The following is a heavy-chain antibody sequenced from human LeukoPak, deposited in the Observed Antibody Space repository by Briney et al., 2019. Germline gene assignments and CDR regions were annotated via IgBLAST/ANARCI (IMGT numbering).Heavy chain of an antibody. V-gene: IGHV1-2*02. J-gene: IGHJ1*01. Sequence: ASVKVSCKASGYTFTGYYLHWVRQAPGQGSEWMGWIHPNSGDTNYAQKFQGRVTMTRDTSISTAYMELSSLRSDDTAVYYCARLAAVPGWGQGTLVTVSS. CDR3: ARLAAVPG. CDR2: IHPNSGDT. D-gene: IGHD6-19*01. CDR1: GYTFTGYY.